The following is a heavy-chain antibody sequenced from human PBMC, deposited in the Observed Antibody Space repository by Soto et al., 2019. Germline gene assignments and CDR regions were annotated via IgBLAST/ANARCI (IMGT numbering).Heavy chain of an antibody. CDR2: INPNSGGT. V-gene: IGHV1-2*04. D-gene: IGHD2-2*01. J-gene: IGHJ6*02. CDR1: GYTFTGYY. CDR3: ARGFLGAGYCSSTSCRYYYYGMDV. Sequence: GASVKVSCEASGYTFTGYYMHWVRQAPGQGREWMGWINPNSGGTNYAQKFQGWVTMTRDTSISTAYMELSRLRSDDTAVYYCARGFLGAGYCSSTSCRYYYYGMDVWGQGTTVTVSS.